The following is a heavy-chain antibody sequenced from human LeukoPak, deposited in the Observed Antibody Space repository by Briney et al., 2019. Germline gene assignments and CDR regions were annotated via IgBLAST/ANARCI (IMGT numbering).Heavy chain of an antibody. CDR2: ISSSSSYI. V-gene: IGHV3-21*01. CDR3: ARDSGGYYDSSGYD. CDR1: GFTFSTYS. Sequence: GGSLRLSCEASGFTFSTYSMNWVRQAPGKGLEWVSSISSSSSYIYYADSVKGRFTISRDNAKNSLYLQMNSLRAKDTAVYYCARDSGGYYDSSGYDWGQGTLVTVSS. J-gene: IGHJ4*02. D-gene: IGHD3-22*01.